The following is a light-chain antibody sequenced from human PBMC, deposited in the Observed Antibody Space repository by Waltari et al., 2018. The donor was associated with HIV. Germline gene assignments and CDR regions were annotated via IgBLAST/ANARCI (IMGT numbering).Light chain of an antibody. CDR2: KDS. CDR3: QSADSSGTRYWV. V-gene: IGLV3-25*03. J-gene: IGLJ3*02. Sequence: SYELTQPPSVSVSPGQTARITCPGDALPKQYAYWYQQKPGQAPVLVIYKDSERPSGIPERFSGSSSGTTVTLTISGVQAEDEADYYCQSADSSGTRYWVFGGGTKLTVL. CDR1: ALPKQY.